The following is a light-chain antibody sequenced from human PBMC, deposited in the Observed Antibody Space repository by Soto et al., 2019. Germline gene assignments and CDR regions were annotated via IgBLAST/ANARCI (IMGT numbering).Light chain of an antibody. Sequence: EIVMTQSPATLSVSPGERATLSCRASQSVSSNLAWYQQKPGQAPRLLIYGASTRATGIPARFSGSGSGTEFTLTISSLQSEDFAVCYCQQYNNWPPNFGQGTRLEIK. V-gene: IGKV3-15*01. J-gene: IGKJ5*01. CDR3: QQYNNWPPN. CDR2: GAS. CDR1: QSVSSN.